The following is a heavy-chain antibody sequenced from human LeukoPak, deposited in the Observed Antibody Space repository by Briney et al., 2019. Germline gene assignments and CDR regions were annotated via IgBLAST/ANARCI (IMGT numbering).Heavy chain of an antibody. CDR1: RSTFNSYA. CDR3: ARNENSGWGYFDY. D-gene: IGHD5-12*01. Sequence: GGSLRLSCAASRSTFNSYAMSWVRQAPGKGLEWVSVIGGSNGITFYVGSVKGRFTISRDNSKDTLYLQMNSLRAEDMAVYYCARNENSGWGYFDYWGQGTLVTVSS. V-gene: IGHV3-23*01. CDR2: IGGSNGIT. J-gene: IGHJ4*02.